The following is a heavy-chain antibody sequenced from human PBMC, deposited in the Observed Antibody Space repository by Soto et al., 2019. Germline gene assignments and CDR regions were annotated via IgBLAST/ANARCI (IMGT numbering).Heavy chain of an antibody. V-gene: IGHV4-30-2*01. J-gene: IGHJ4*02. CDR3: ARGMTTVTTFDY. D-gene: IGHD4-17*01. Sequence: SETLSLTCAVSGGSISSGGYSCNWIRQPPGKGLEWIGYIYHSGSTYYNPSLKSRVTISVDRSKNQFSLKLSSVTAADTAVYYCARGMTTVTTFDYWGQGTLVTVAS. CDR2: IYHSGST. CDR1: GGSISSGGYS.